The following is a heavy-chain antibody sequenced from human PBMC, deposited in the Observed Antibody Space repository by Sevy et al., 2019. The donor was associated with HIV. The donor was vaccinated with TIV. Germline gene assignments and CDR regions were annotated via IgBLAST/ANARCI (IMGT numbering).Heavy chain of an antibody. CDR3: AAAREYYEDSSGYLDY. CDR1: GYTLTKLS. J-gene: IGHJ4*02. Sequence: ASVKVSCKVSGYTLTKLSMHWVRQAPGKGLEWMGRFDPEDGETIFAQKFQGRVTMTEDTSTDTAYMELSSRRSEDTAVYYCAAAREYYEDSSGYLDYWGQGTLVTVSS. D-gene: IGHD3-22*01. V-gene: IGHV1-24*01. CDR2: FDPEDGET.